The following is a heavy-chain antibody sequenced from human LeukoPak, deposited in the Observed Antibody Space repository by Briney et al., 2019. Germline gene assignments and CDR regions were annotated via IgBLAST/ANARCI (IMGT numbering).Heavy chain of an antibody. CDR1: GGSISSGGYC. Sequence: PSETLSLTCTVSGGSISSGGYCWSWIRQHPGKGLEWIGYIYYSGSTYYNPSLKSRVTISVDTSKNQFSLKLSSVTAADTAVYYCARDSGIAAAGTIDYWGQGTLVTVSS. V-gene: IGHV4-31*03. D-gene: IGHD6-13*01. J-gene: IGHJ4*02. CDR2: IYYSGST. CDR3: ARDSGIAAAGTIDY.